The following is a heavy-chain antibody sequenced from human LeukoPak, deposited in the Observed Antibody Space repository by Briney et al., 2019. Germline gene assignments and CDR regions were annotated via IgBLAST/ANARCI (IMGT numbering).Heavy chain of an antibody. CDR1: GYTLTELS. V-gene: IGHV1-24*01. J-gene: IGHJ6*02. CDR3: ATESVDTAMGTYYYYGMDV. D-gene: IGHD5-18*01. CDR2: FDPEDGET. Sequence: ASVKASCKVSGYTLTELSMHWVRQAPGKGLEWMGGFDPEDGETIYAQKFQGRVTMTEDTSTDTAYMELSSLRSEDTAVYYCATESVDTAMGTYYYYGMDVWGQGTTVTVSS.